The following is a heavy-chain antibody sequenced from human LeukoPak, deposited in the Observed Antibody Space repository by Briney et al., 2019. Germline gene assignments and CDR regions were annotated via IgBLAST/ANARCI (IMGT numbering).Heavy chain of an antibody. CDR3: ARALYSSSKLNWFDP. J-gene: IGHJ5*02. D-gene: IGHD6-6*01. CDR2: IYYSGST. V-gene: IGHV4-30-4*02. Sequence: PSETLSLTCTVSGGSISSGDYSWSWIRQPPGKGLEWIGYIYYSGSTYYNPSLKSRVTISVDTSKNQFSLKLSSVTAADTAVYYCARALYSSSKLNWFDPWGQGTLVTVSS. CDR1: GGSISSGDYS.